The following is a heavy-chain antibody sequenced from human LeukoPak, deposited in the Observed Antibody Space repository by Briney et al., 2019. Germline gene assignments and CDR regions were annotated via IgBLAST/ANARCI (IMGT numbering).Heavy chain of an antibody. J-gene: IGHJ4*02. Sequence: SETLSLTCTVSGDSITNSWWSWVRQSPGKGLKWIGYIYATGPTNYNTSLMSRVTFSVDKSKNQFSLRLSSVTAAYASVYYCARQRRQSFSSPPDHVDYWGQGTLVTVSS. CDR3: ARQRRQSFSSPPDHVDY. V-gene: IGHV4-4*09. D-gene: IGHD2/OR15-2a*01. CDR1: GDSITNSW. CDR2: IYATGPT.